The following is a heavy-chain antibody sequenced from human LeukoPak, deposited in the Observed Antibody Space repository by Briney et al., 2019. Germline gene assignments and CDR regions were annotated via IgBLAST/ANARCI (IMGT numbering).Heavy chain of an antibody. Sequence: SETLSLACTVSGGSISSSSYYWGWIRQPPGKGLEWIGSIYYSGSTYYNPSLKSRVTISVDTSKNQFSLKLSSVTAADTAVYYCARQSSFDYWGQGTLVAVSS. CDR1: GGSISSSSYY. V-gene: IGHV4-39*01. J-gene: IGHJ4*02. CDR3: ARQSSFDY. CDR2: IYYSGST.